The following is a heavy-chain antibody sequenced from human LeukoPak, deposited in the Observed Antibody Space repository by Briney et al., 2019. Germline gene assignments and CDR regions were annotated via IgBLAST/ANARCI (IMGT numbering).Heavy chain of an antibody. Sequence: ASVKVSCKASGYTFTSYDINWVRQATGQGLEWMGWMNPNSDNTGYAQKFQGRVTMTRNTSISTAYMELSSLRSEDTAVYYCARGILYGSGSYRTVRGQGTLVTVSS. V-gene: IGHV1-8*01. J-gene: IGHJ1*01. CDR2: MNPNSDNT. CDR3: ARGILYGSGSYRTV. CDR1: GYTFTSYD. D-gene: IGHD3-10*01.